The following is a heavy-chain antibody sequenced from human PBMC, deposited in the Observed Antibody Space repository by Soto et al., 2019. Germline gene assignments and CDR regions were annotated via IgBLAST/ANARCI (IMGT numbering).Heavy chain of an antibody. Sequence: EVQLLESGGDLVQPGGSLRLSCAASGFTFGIYAMTWVRQAPGKGLEWVANITSTGGSTFYADSVKGRFTISRDNSKNTLYLQMISLRAEDTAIYYCAKDLSSYYYFDFWGQGTLVTVSS. CDR2: ITSTGGST. CDR1: GFTFGIYA. V-gene: IGHV3-23*01. J-gene: IGHJ4*02. CDR3: AKDLSSYYYFDF. D-gene: IGHD2-15*01.